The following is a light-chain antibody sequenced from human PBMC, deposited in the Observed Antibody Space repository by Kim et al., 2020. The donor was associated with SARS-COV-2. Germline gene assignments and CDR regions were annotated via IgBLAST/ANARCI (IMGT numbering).Light chain of an antibody. CDR1: SSDVGAYNY. J-gene: IGLJ3*02. CDR2: DVS. Sequence: GQSITSSCTGTSSDVGAYNYVSWYQQHPGKAPKLIIYDVSKRPSGVSNRFSGSKSGNTASLTISGLQAEDEADYYCSSYTTSRTWVFGGGTQLTVL. V-gene: IGLV2-14*04. CDR3: SSYTTSRTWV.